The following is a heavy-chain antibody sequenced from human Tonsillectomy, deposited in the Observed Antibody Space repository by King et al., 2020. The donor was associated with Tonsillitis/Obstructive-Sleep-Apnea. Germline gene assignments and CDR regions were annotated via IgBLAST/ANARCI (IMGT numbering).Heavy chain of an antibody. D-gene: IGHD6-13*01. CDR1: GFTFGDYA. J-gene: IGHJ6*03. CDR2: IRSKAYGGTT. Sequence: DVQLVESGGGLVQPGRSLRLSCTASGFTFGDYAMSWVRQAPGKGLEWVGFIRSKAYGGTTEYAASVKGRFSISRDDSKSIAYLQMNSLKTEDTAVYYCTIVESGYISSWGDYYYYYMDVWGKGTTVTVSS. CDR3: TIVESGYISSWGDYYYYYMDV. V-gene: IGHV3-49*04.